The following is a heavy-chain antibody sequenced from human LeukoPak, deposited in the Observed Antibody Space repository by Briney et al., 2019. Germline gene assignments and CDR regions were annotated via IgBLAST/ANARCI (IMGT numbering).Heavy chain of an antibody. CDR1: GFTVSSNY. J-gene: IGHJ3*02. Sequence: GGSLRLSCAASGFTVSSNYMSWVRQAPGKGLEWVAVIWYDGSYKYYSDSVRGRFTISRDNAKNTLYLQMNSLRAEDTAVYYCARAPVLRYFDWSESSDAFGIWGQGTMVTVSS. CDR3: ARAPVLRYFDWSESSDAFGI. V-gene: IGHV3-33*08. D-gene: IGHD3-9*01. CDR2: IWYDGSYK.